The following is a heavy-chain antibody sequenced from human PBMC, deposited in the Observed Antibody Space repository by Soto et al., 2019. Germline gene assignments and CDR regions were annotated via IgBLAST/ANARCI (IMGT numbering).Heavy chain of an antibody. J-gene: IGHJ3*02. CDR1: GFTFSIYS. CDR2: ISSSSSYI. V-gene: IGHV3-21*01. D-gene: IGHD6-13*01. Sequence: GGSLRLCCAASGFTFSIYSMNWVRQAPGKGLEWVSSISSSSSYIYYADSVKGRFTISRDNAKNSLYLQMNSLRAEDTAVYYCAHQMGIAPGAFDIWGQGTMVTVSS. CDR3: AHQMGIAPGAFDI.